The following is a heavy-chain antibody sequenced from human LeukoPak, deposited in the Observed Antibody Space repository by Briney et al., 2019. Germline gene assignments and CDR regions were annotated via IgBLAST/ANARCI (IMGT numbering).Heavy chain of an antibody. CDR2: ISSSSSYI. D-gene: IGHD3-22*01. J-gene: IGHJ4*02. V-gene: IGHV3-21*01. CDR1: GFTFSSYS. CDR3: ARGAYDSSGYYYPDY. Sequence: GGSLRLSCAASGFTFSSYSMNWVRQAPGKGLEWVSSISSSSSYIYYADSVKGRFTISRDNAKNSLYLQMNSLRAEDTAVYYCARGAYDSSGYYYPDYWGQGTLVTVSS.